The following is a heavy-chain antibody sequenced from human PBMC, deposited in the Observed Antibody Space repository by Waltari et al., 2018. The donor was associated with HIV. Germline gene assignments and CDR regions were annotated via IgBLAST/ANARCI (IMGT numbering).Heavy chain of an antibody. CDR1: GGPFSSYT. D-gene: IGHD3-22*01. Sequence: QVQLVQSGAEVKKTGSSVKVSCKASGGPFSSYTISRVRQAPGQGLEWMGRIIPILGIANYAQKFQGRVTITADKSTSTAYMELSSLRCEDTAVYYCARGYDRGAFDIWGQGTMVTVSS. V-gene: IGHV1-69*02. CDR2: IIPILGIA. J-gene: IGHJ3*02. CDR3: ARGYDRGAFDI.